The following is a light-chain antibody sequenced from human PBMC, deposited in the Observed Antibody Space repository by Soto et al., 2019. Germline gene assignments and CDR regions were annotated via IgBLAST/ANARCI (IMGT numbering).Light chain of an antibody. CDR3: QQSYSAPLT. CDR1: QSIIRW. Sequence: DIQMTQSPSTLSASVGDRITITCRASQSIIRWLAWYQQKPGKAPKLLIYKASTLKSGVPSRFSGSGSGTDFTLTINSLQPEDFATYYCQQSYSAPLTFGGGTKVDIK. CDR2: KAS. J-gene: IGKJ4*01. V-gene: IGKV1-5*03.